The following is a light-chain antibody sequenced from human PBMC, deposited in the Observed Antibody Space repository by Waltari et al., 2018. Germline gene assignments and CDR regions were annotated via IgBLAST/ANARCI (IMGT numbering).Light chain of an antibody. Sequence: EIVMTQSPATLSVSPGERATLSCRASQSVSSNLDWYQQKPGQAPRRLIYGASPRATGIPARFSGSGSGTEFTLTISSLQSEDFAVYYCQQFGAFGQGTKLEIK. CDR1: QSVSSN. CDR3: QQFGA. CDR2: GAS. J-gene: IGKJ2*01. V-gene: IGKV3-15*01.